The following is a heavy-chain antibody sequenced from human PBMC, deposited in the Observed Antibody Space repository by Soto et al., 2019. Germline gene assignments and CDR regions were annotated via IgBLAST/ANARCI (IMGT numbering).Heavy chain of an antibody. CDR2: ISSTTNYL. Sequence: EVQLVESGGGLVKPGGSLRISCAASGFTFTRYSMNWVRQAPGKGLEWVSSISSTTNYLYYGDSMKGRFTISRDNAKNSLYLEMNSLRAEDTAVYYCARESEDRTSNFDYWGQGTLVTVSS. J-gene: IGHJ4*02. CDR1: GFTFTRYS. CDR3: ARESEDRTSNFDY. V-gene: IGHV3-21*06.